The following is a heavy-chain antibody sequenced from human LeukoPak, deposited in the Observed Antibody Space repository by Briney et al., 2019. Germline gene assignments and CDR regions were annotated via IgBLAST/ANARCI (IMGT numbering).Heavy chain of an antibody. J-gene: IGHJ6*03. D-gene: IGHD3-3*01. CDR3: ARTTYYDFWSGYYRSYYYYYMDV. CDR1: GGSISSGGHY. V-gene: IGHV4-31*03. Sequence: PSETLSLTCTVSGGSISSGGHYWSWIRQHPGKGLEWIGYIYYSGSTYYNPSLKSRVTISVDTSKNQFSLKLSSVTAADTAVYYCARTTYYDFWSGYYRSYYYYYMDVWGKGTTVTVSS. CDR2: IYYSGST.